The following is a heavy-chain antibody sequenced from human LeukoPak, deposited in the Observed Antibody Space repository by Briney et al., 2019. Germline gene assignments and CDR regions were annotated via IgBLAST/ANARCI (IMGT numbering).Heavy chain of an antibody. V-gene: IGHV3-23*01. CDR3: AKGRALEVVAALNY. CDR1: GFTFTNCA. CDR2: ITGSGGDT. J-gene: IGHJ4*02. Sequence: GGSLRLSCAGSGFTFTNCAMSWVRQAPGKGLEWVSAITGSGGDTYHADSVRGRFSISRDNSKNTLYLQMNSLRADDTAVYYCAKGRALEVVAALNYWGQGTVVTVSS. D-gene: IGHD2-15*01.